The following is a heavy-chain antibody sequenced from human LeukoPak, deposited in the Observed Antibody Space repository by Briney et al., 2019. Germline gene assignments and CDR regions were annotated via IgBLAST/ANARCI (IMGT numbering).Heavy chain of an antibody. D-gene: IGHD3-10*01. CDR3: AKKSQSRGRGAFDI. CDR2: ITFSGDTA. V-gene: IGHV3-23*01. Sequence: GGSLRLSCAASGFNFNNYHMTWVRQAPGEGLEWVSIITFSGDTAYYADSVKGRFTISRDNSKDTLYPQMNSLRAEDTAIYYCAKKSQSRGRGAFDIWGQGTMVTVSS. J-gene: IGHJ3*02. CDR1: GFNFNNYH.